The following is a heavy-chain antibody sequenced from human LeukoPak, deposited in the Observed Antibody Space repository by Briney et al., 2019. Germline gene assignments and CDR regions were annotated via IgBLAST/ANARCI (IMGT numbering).Heavy chain of an antibody. Sequence: ASVKVSCKASGGTFSSYAISWVRQAPGQGLEWMGGIIPIFGTANYAQKFQGRVTITADESTSTAYMELSSLRSEDAAVYYCATLTVAGTRESYYYYCYGMDVWGQGTTVTVSS. V-gene: IGHV1-69*13. J-gene: IGHJ6*02. CDR2: IIPIFGTA. CDR1: GGTFSSYA. D-gene: IGHD6-19*01. CDR3: ATLTVAGTRESYYYYCYGMDV.